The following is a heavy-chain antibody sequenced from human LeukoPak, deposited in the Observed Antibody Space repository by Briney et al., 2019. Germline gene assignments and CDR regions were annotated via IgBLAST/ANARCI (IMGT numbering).Heavy chain of an antibody. D-gene: IGHD6-13*01. V-gene: IGHV3-30-3*01. Sequence: GGSLRLSRAASGFTFSSYAMHWVRQAPGKGLEWVAVISYDGSNKYYADSVKGRFTISRDNSKNTLYLQMNSLRAEDTAVYYCARRDSSSWYHFDYWGQGTLVTVSS. CDR3: ARRDSSSWYHFDY. J-gene: IGHJ4*02. CDR1: GFTFSSYA. CDR2: ISYDGSNK.